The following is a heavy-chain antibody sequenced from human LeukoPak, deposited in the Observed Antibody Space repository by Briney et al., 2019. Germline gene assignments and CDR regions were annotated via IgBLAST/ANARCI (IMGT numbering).Heavy chain of an antibody. CDR3: AREGAYSSSWYQNDYYYYYMDV. J-gene: IGHJ6*03. CDR2: INWNGGST. CDR1: GFTFDDYG. Sequence: GGSLRLSCAASGFTFDDYGMSWVRQAPGKGLEWVSGINWNGGSTGYADSVKGRFTISRDNAKDSLYLQMNSLRAEDTALYYCAREGAYSSSWYQNDYYYYYMDVWGKGTTVTVSS. V-gene: IGHV3-20*04. D-gene: IGHD6-13*01.